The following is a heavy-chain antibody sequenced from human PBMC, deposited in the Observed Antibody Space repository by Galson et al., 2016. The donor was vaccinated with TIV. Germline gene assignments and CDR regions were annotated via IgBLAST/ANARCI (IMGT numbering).Heavy chain of an antibody. Sequence: ETLSLTCSVSGGSISRYYWSWVRQSPGKGLEWIGRIFTDGTTTYNPSLKSRVAISVDTSRRQFSLRLRSVTAADTALYYCATVNTNSRKYFDYWGQGIQVTVS. V-gene: IGHV4-4*07. CDR2: IFTDGTT. CDR3: ATVNTNSRKYFDY. CDR1: GGSISRYY. D-gene: IGHD5-18*01. J-gene: IGHJ4*02.